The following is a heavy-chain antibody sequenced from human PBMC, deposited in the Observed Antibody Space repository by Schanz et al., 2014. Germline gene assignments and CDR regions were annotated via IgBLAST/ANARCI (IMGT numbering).Heavy chain of an antibody. CDR2: TSNDGSFT. CDR3: ARDGGRDGYNLAFDV. D-gene: IGHD5-12*01. Sequence: VQLVESGGGVVQRGGSLRLSCAASGFTFSDSWMHWVRQAPGKGLVWVSRTSNDGSFTTFADSVKGRFTISRDNAKNTLYLQMNSLRAEDTAVYFCARDGGRDGYNLAFDVWGQGTLVTVSS. V-gene: IGHV3-74*01. CDR1: GFTFSDSW. J-gene: IGHJ3*01.